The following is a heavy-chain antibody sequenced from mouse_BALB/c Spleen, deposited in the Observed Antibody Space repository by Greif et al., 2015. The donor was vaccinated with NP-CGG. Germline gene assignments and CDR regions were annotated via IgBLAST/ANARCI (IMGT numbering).Heavy chain of an antibody. CDR2: IWAGGNT. V-gene: IGHV2-9*02. J-gene: IGHJ3*01. CDR1: GFSLTTYG. CDR3: ARAYDF. D-gene: IGHD2-4*01. Sequence: VQGVESGPGLVAPSQSLSITCTVSGFSLTTYGVHWIRQPPGKGLERXGIIWAGGNTNYNSALMPRLSISKDNSKSQVFLKMNSLQTDDTAMYYCARAYDFWGQGTLVTVSA.